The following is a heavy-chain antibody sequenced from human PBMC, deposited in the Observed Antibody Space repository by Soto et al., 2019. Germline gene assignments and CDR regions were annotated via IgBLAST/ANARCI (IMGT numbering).Heavy chain of an antibody. CDR1: GYTFTSYA. CDR3: ATENSSGYYYGYAFDI. D-gene: IGHD3-22*01. J-gene: IGHJ3*02. CDR2: INAGNGNT. Sequence: GASVKVSCKASGYTFTSYAMHWVRQAPGQRLEWMGWINAGNGNTKYSQKFQGRGTITRDTSASTAYMELSSLRSEDTAVYYCATENSSGYYYGYAFDIWGQGTMVTVSS. V-gene: IGHV1-3*01.